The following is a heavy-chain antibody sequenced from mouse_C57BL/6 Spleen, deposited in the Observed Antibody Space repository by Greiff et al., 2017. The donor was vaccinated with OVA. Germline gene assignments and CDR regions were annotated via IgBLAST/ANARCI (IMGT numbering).Heavy chain of an antibody. CDR2: IWSGGST. D-gene: IGHD2-4*01. V-gene: IGHV2-2*01. Sequence: QVQLKESGPGLVQPSQSLSITCTVSGFSLTSYGVHWVRQSPGKGLEWLGVIWSGGSTDYNAAFISRLSISKDNSKSQVFFKMNSLQADDTAIYYCARRGDDYDDYFDYWGQGTTLTVSS. CDR1: GFSLTSYG. CDR3: ARRGDDYDDYFDY. J-gene: IGHJ2*01.